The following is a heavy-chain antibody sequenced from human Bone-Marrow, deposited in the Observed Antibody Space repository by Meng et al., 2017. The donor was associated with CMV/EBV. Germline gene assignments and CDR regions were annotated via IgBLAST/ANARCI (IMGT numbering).Heavy chain of an antibody. Sequence: GGSLRPSCAASGFPFSSYAMSWVRQAPGKGLEWVSAISGSGGSTYYADSVKGRFTISRDNSKNTLYLQMNSLRAEDTAVYYCAKYEGFGVGRNWFDPWGQGTLVTVSS. CDR2: ISGSGGST. CDR3: AKYEGFGVGRNWFDP. J-gene: IGHJ5*02. D-gene: IGHD3-3*01. V-gene: IGHV3-23*01. CDR1: GFPFSSYA.